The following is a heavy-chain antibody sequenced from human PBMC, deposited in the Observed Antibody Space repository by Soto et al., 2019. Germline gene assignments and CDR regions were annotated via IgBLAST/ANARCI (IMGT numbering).Heavy chain of an antibody. CDR2: INWNSGSI. Sequence: EVQLVESGGGLVQPGRSLRLSCEASGFTFDDYAMHWVRQVPGKGLEWVSGINWNSGSIGYGDSVKGRFAISRDNAKNYLHLQMNSLSAEDKAVYYCVKDESINWYSGHFRHWGQGTLVTVSS. J-gene: IGHJ1*01. CDR1: GFTFDDYA. D-gene: IGHD6-13*01. CDR3: VKDESINWYSGHFRH. V-gene: IGHV3-9*01.